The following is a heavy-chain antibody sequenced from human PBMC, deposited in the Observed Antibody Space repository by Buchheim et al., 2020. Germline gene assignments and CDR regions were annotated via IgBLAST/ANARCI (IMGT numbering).Heavy chain of an antibody. CDR1: GFTFSSYD. CDR3: ARALYDYVPFYYGMDV. V-gene: IGHV3-13*01. D-gene: IGHD3-16*01. Sequence: EVQLVESGGGLVQPGGSLRLSCAASGFTFSSYDMHWVRQATGKGLEWVSAIGTAGDTYYPGSVKGRFTISRENAKNSLSLQMNSLRAGDTAVYYCARALYDYVPFYYGMDVWGQGTT. J-gene: IGHJ6*02. CDR2: IGTAGDT.